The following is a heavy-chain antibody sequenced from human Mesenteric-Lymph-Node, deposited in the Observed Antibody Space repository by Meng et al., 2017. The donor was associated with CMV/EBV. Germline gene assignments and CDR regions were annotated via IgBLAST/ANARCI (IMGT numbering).Heavy chain of an antibody. CDR3: ARDGVYNYYYGLDV. CDR1: GGSISSSRYY. D-gene: IGHD3-3*01. CDR2: VYYTGST. Sequence: SETLSLTCTVSGGSISSSRYYWHWIRQPPGKGLELIGTVYYTGSTYYNPSLTRRVTMSVDTSKNQFSLKLSSVTAADTAVYYCARDGVYNYYYGLDVWGRGTTVTVSS. J-gene: IGHJ6*02. V-gene: IGHV4-39*07.